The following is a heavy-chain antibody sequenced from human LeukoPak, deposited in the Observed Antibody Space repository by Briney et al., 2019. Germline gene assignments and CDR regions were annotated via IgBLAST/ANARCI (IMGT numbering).Heavy chain of an antibody. CDR3: AGGIAAAGQGYYFDY. CDR2: IYYSGST. Sequence: SETLSLTCTVSGGSISSYYWSWIRQPPGKGLEWIGYIYYSGSTNYNPSLKSRVTISVDTSKNQFSLKLSSVTAADTAVYYCAGGIAAAGQGYYFDYWGQGTLVTVSS. CDR1: GGSISSYY. D-gene: IGHD6-13*01. V-gene: IGHV4-59*01. J-gene: IGHJ4*02.